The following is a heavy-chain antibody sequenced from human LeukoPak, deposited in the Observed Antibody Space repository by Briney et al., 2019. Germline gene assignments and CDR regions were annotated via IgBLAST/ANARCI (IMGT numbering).Heavy chain of an antibody. CDR3: ARPTGVGYYYGSGSYYFDY. D-gene: IGHD3-10*01. CDR2: IYYSGST. V-gene: IGHV4-59*08. J-gene: IGHJ4*02. CDR1: GGSISGYY. Sequence: SETLSLTCTVSGGSISGYYWSWIRQPPGKGPEWIGYIYYSGSTNYNPSLKSRVTISVDTSKNQFSLKLSSVTAAGTAVYYCARPTGVGYYYGSGSYYFDYWGQGTLVTVSS.